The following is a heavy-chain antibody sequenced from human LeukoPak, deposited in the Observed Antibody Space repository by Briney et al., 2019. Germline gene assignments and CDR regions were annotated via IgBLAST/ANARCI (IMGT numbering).Heavy chain of an antibody. CDR3: ASPTTRVVVPAAPPTT. Sequence: GGSLRLSCAASGFTFSSYGMHWVRQAPGKGLEWVAFIRYDGSNKYYADSVKGRFTISRDNSKNTLYLQMNSLRAEDTAVYYCASPTTRVVVPAAPPTTWGQGTLVTVSS. J-gene: IGHJ5*02. CDR2: IRYDGSNK. CDR1: GFTFSSYG. D-gene: IGHD2-2*01. V-gene: IGHV3-30*02.